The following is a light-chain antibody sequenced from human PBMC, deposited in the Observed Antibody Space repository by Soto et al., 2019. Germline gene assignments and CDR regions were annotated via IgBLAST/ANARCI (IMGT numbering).Light chain of an antibody. CDR2: QVS. CDR1: SSDVGGYTY. V-gene: IGLV2-14*01. Sequence: QSALTQPASVSGSPGQSITISCTGTSSDVGGYTYVSWYQQHPGKAPKLMIYQVSNRPSGVSNRFSGSKSGNTASLTISGLQTEDEDDYYCSSYTNSNARVFGGGTKLTVL. CDR3: SSYTNSNARV. J-gene: IGLJ3*02.